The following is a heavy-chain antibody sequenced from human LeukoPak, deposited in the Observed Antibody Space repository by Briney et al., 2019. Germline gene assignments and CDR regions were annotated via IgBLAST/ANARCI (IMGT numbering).Heavy chain of an antibody. CDR2: ISSGGTYK. D-gene: IGHD3-10*01. Sequence: PGQSLRLSCAASGFTFSNYAMHWVRQAPGKGLEWVSLISSGGTYKYYADSVKGRFTISRDNSKNPLYLQLNSLRAEDTAVYYCARDSTYYYDSGSSGPHYFDNWGQGTLVTVSS. J-gene: IGHJ4*02. CDR1: GFTFSNYA. V-gene: IGHV3-30*01. CDR3: ARDSTYYYDSGSSGPHYFDN.